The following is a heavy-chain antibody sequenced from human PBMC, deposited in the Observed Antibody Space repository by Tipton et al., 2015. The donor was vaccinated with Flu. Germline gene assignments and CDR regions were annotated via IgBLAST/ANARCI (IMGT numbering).Heavy chain of an antibody. V-gene: IGHV3-23*01. CDR2: ISGSGGST. CDR1: GFTFSSYA. Sequence: SLRLSCAASGFTFSSYAMSWVRQAPGKGLEWVSAISGSGGSTYYADSVKGRFTISRDNSKNTLYLQMNSLRAEDTAVYYCAKDIGLYGAHFNWFDPWGQGTLVTGSS. D-gene: IGHD4-17*01. CDR3: AKDIGLYGAHFNWFDP. J-gene: IGHJ5*02.